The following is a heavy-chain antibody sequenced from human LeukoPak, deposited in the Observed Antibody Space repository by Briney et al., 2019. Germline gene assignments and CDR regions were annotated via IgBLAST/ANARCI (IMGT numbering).Heavy chain of an antibody. CDR3: ARVKCRSCYSGWFDP. CDR1: GDSISSYY. V-gene: IGHV4-59*01. J-gene: IGHJ5*02. CDR2: IYYSGST. Sequence: TSETLSLTCTVSGDSISSYYWSWIRQPPGKGLKWIGYIYYSGSTNYNPSLKSRVTISVDTSKNQFSLKLSSVTAADTAVYYCARVKCRSCYSGWFDPWGQGTLVTVSS. D-gene: IGHD2-15*01.